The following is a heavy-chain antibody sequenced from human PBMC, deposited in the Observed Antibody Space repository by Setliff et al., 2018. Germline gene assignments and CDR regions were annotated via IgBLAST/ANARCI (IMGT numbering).Heavy chain of an antibody. CDR3: ATIYGYNSLDWYSDL. J-gene: IGHJ2*01. CDR2: IIPMFEKT. D-gene: IGHD5-18*01. V-gene: IGHV1-69*13. CDR1: GGTFRTYE. Sequence: SVKVSCKASGGTFRTYEINWVRQAPGQGFEWMGRIIPMFEKTNYAQKFQGRVTITADQSTSTAYMEMSSLTFEDTAVYYCATIYGYNSLDWYSDLWGRGTLVPVSS.